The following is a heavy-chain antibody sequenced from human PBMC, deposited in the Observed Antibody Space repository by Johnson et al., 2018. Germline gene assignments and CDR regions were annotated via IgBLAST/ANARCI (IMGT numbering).Heavy chain of an antibody. Sequence: VQLQESGGGLVQPGGSLRLSCAASGFTFSSYAMSWVRQAPGKGLEWVSGISGSGGSTYYADSVKGRFTISRDNSKNTLYLQMNSLRAEDTAVYYCAKEVKYYYDSSGFSGDFQHWGQGTLVTVSS. CDR1: GFTFSSYA. V-gene: IGHV3-23*01. J-gene: IGHJ1*01. D-gene: IGHD3-22*01. CDR3: AKEVKYYYDSSGFSGDFQH. CDR2: ISGSGGST.